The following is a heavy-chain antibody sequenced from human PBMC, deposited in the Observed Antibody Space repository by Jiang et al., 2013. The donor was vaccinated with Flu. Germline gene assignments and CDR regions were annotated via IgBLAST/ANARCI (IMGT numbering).Heavy chain of an antibody. CDR2: ISWNSGSI. CDR3: AKGNRGDGPVDY. D-gene: IGHD2-21*02. J-gene: IGHJ4*02. Sequence: VQLVESGGGLVQPGRSLRLSCAASGFTFDDYAMHWVRQAPGKGLEWVSGISWNSGSIGYADSVKGRFTISRDNAKNSLYLQMNSLRAEDTALYYCAKGNRGDGPVDYWGQGTL. V-gene: IGHV3-9*01. CDR1: GFTFDDYA.